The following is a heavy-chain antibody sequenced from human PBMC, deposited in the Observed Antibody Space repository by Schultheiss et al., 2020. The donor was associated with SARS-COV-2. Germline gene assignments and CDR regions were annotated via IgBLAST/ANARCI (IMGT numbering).Heavy chain of an antibody. D-gene: IGHD5-12*01. V-gene: IGHV3-48*04. CDR1: GFTFSSHW. J-gene: IGHJ6*02. CDR2: ISSSGSTI. Sequence: GGSLRLSCVASGFTFSSHWMHWARQVPGKGLEWVSYISSSGSTIYYADSVKGRFTISRDNAKNSLYLQMNSLRAEDTAVYYCARESWLPLATGMDVWGQGTTVTVSS. CDR3: ARESWLPLATGMDV.